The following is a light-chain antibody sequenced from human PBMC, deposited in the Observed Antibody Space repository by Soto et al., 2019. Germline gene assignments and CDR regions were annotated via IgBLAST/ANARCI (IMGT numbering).Light chain of an antibody. CDR2: AAS. CDR1: QNINAW. V-gene: IGKV1-39*01. CDR3: QQSYSTPS. J-gene: IGKJ1*01. Sequence: IQMTQSPSTLSASVGYRFTITFRASQNINAWLAWYQQKPGKAPKLLIYAASSLQSGVPSRFSGSGSGTDFTLTISSLQPEDFATYYRQQSYSTPSFGQGTKVDIK.